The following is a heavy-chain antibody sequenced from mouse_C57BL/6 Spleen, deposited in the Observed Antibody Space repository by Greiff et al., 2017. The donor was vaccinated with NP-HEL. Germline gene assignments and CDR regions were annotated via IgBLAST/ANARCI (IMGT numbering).Heavy chain of an antibody. D-gene: IGHD2-5*01. CDR2: IDPNSGGT. CDR1: GYTFTSYW. J-gene: IGHJ1*03. CDR3: ARKYSNYVWYFDV. Sequence: QVQLKQPGAELVKPGASVKLSCKASGYTFTSYWMHWVKQRPGRGLEWIGRIDPNSGGTKYNEKFKSKATLTVDKPSSTAYMQLSSLTSEDSAVYYCARKYSNYVWYFDVWGTGTTVTVSS. V-gene: IGHV1-72*01.